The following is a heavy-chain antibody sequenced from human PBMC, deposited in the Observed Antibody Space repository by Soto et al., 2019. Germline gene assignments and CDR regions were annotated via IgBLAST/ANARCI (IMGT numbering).Heavy chain of an antibody. J-gene: IGHJ4*02. CDR2: INAGNGNT. CDR1: GYTFTSYA. D-gene: IGHD6-19*01. Sequence: QVQLVQSGAEVKKPGASVKISCKASGYTFTSYAIHWVRQAPGQRLEWMGWINAGNGNTKYSQKFQDRVTITRDTSASTAYMELSSLRSEDTAVYYCARDLGGWPDYWGQGTLVTVSS. CDR3: ARDLGGWPDY. V-gene: IGHV1-3*01.